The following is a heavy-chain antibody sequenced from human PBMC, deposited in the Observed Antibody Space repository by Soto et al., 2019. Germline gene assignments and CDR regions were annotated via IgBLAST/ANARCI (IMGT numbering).Heavy chain of an antibody. CDR3: ARDRCRGGSCYLDDAFDI. V-gene: IGHV3-66*01. Sequence: EVQLVESGGGLVQPGGSLRLSCAASGFTVSSNYMSWVRQAPGKGLEWFSVIYSGGSTYYADSVKGRFTISRDNSKNTLYLQMNSLRAEDTAVYYCARDRCRGGSCYLDDAFDIWGQGTMVTVSS. D-gene: IGHD2-15*01. CDR1: GFTVSSNY. J-gene: IGHJ3*02. CDR2: IYSGGST.